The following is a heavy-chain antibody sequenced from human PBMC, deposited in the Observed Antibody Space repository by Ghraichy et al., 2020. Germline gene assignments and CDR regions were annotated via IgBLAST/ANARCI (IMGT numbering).Heavy chain of an antibody. J-gene: IGHJ4*02. V-gene: IGHV3-23*01. CDR2: ISDSGSNT. Sequence: GESLNISCAASGFTFSSFAMSWVRQAPGKGLEWVSVISDSGSNTYYTDSVKGRFTISRDNSKNTLSLQMNSLRAEDTAVYYCARDDTYRLDHWGQGALVTVSA. D-gene: IGHD1-14*01. CDR1: GFTFSSFA. CDR3: ARDDTYRLDH.